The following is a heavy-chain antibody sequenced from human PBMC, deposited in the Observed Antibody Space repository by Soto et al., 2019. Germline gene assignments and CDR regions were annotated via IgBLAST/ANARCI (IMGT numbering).Heavy chain of an antibody. J-gene: IGHJ4*02. V-gene: IGHV3-11*01. Sequence: QVQLVESGGDLVRPGGSLRLSCAASGFIFSDFYMTWIRQAPGKGLEWVSYIGYSDTTIYYADSVKGRFTISRDNAKNSLYLQMNSLRAEDAAVYYCARDRRIVATTLDYWGPGTLVTVSS. D-gene: IGHD5-12*01. CDR3: ARDRRIVATTLDY. CDR1: GFIFSDFY. CDR2: IGYSDTTI.